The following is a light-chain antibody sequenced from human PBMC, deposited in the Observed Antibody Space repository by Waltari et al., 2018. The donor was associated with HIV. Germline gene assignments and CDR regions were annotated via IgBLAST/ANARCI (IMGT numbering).Light chain of an antibody. V-gene: IGKV3-20*01. J-gene: IGKJ2*03. CDR2: GAS. CDR3: QQYGSSPRYS. Sequence: EIVLTQSPGTLSLSPGERATLSCRASQSVSRSYLAWYQQKPGKAPRLLIYGASSRATGIPDRFSGSGSGTDFTLTISRLEPEDFAVYYCQQYGSSPRYSFGQGTRLEIK. CDR1: QSVSRSY.